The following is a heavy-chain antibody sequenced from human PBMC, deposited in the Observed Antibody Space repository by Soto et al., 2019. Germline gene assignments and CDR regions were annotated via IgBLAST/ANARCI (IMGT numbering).Heavy chain of an antibody. D-gene: IGHD3-3*01. CDR3: ARGNYDFWSGDLNWFDP. CDR1: GYTFTSYD. V-gene: IGHV1-8*01. J-gene: IGHJ5*02. CDR2: MNPNSGNT. Sequence: QVQLVQSGAEVKKPGASVKVSCKASGYTFTSYDINWVRQATGQGLEWMGWMNPNSGNTGYAQKFQGRVTMTRNTSISTAYMELSSLRSEDTAVYYCARGNYDFWSGDLNWFDPWGQGTLVTVSS.